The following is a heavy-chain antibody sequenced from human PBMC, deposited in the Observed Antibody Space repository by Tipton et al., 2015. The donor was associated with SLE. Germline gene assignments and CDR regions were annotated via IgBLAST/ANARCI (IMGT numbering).Heavy chain of an antibody. Sequence: GLVKPSETLSLTCAVYGGSFRGYYWSWIRQPPGKGLEWIAEINHSGSTNYSPSFKSLVTISIDTSKKQLSLMVSSVTAADTAMYYCARSSAIRVVELSSPFDYWGQGTLVTVSS. CDR3: ARSSAIRVVELSSPFDY. D-gene: IGHD2-21*01. CDR2: INHSGST. CDR1: GGSFRGYY. J-gene: IGHJ4*02. V-gene: IGHV4-34*01.